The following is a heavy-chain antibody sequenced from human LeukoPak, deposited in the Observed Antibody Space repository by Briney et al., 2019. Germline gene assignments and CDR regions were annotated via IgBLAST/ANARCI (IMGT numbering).Heavy chain of an antibody. D-gene: IGHD1-26*01. CDR3: AKDGKNYFDY. Sequence: QSGGSLRLSCAASGFTFSSYGMHWVRQAPGKGLEWVAFIRYDGSNKYYADSVKGRFTISRDNSKNSLYLQMNSLRAEDTALYYCAKDGKNYFDYWGQGTLVTVSS. CDR2: IRYDGSNK. J-gene: IGHJ4*02. V-gene: IGHV3-30*02. CDR1: GFTFSSYG.